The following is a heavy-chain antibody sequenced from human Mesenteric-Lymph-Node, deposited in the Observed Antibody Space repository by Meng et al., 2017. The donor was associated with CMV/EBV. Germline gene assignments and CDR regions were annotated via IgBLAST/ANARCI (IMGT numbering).Heavy chain of an antibody. CDR3: ARAGSYRFDY. J-gene: IGHJ4*02. V-gene: IGHV3-74*03. CDR2: INIDGSTT. D-gene: IGHD3-10*01. CDR1: GFSFSSYW. Sequence: GGSLRLSCAGFGFSFSSYWVHWVRQAPGEGLEWVSRINIDGSTTTYADSVKGRFTISRDNAKSTLYLQMNSLRAEDTAVYYCARAGSYRFDYWGQGTLVTVSS.